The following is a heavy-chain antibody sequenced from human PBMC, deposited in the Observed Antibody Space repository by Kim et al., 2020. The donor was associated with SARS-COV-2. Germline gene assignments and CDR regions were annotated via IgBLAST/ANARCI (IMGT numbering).Heavy chain of an antibody. D-gene: IGHD1-26*01. V-gene: IGHV3-33*06. CDR1: GFTFSSYG. J-gene: IGHJ6*02. Sequence: GGSLRLSCAASGFTFSSYGMHWVRQAPGKGLEWVAVIWYDGSSKYYADSVKGRFTISRDNSKNTLYLQMNSLRAEDTAVYYCAKDPNSGSTKRYYYYYGMDVWGQGTTGTASS. CDR2: IWYDGSSK. CDR3: AKDPNSGSTKRYYYYYGMDV.